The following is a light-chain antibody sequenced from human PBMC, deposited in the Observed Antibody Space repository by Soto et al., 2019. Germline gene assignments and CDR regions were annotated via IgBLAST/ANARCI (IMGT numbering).Light chain of an antibody. CDR1: SGHSSYA. V-gene: IGLV4-69*01. CDR2: LNSDGSH. CDR3: QTWGTGIQV. Sequence: QSVLTQSPSASASLGASVKLTCTLSSGHSSYAIAWHQQQPEKGPRYLMKLNSDGSHSKGAGLPDRFSGSSSGAERYLTISSLQSEDEADYYCQTWGTGIQVFGTGTKLTVL. J-gene: IGLJ1*01.